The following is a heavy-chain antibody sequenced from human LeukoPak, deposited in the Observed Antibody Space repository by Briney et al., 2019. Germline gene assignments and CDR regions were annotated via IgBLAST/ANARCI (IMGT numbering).Heavy chain of an antibody. CDR1: GGSFSGYY. CDR3: ARGHSRVYYGSGATGYYIWFDP. CDR2: INHSGST. D-gene: IGHD3-10*01. Sequence: PSETLSLTCAVYGGSFSGYYWSWIRQPPGKGLEWIGEINHSGSTNYNPSLKSRVTISVDTSKNQFSLKLSSVTAADTAVYYCARGHSRVYYGSGATGYYIWFDPWGQGTLVTVSS. J-gene: IGHJ5*02. V-gene: IGHV4-34*01.